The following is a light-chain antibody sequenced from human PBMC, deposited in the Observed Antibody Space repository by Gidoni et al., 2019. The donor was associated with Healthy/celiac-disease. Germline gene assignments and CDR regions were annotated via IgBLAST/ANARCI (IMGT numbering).Light chain of an antibody. Sequence: EIVLTQSPATLSLSPEERATLSCRASQSVSSYLAWYQQKPGQAPRLLIYDASNRATGIPARFSGRGSGTDFTLTISSLEPEDFAVYYCQQRSNWPLTFXGXTKVEIK. CDR1: QSVSSY. CDR2: DAS. V-gene: IGKV3-11*01. J-gene: IGKJ4*01. CDR3: QQRSNWPLT.